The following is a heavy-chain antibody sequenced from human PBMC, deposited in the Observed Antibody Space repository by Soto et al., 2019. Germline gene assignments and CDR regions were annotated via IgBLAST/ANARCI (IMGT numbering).Heavy chain of an antibody. CDR2: ILYDGSKK. V-gene: IGHV3-30*18. CDR3: VKDGSSGWPYFGDMDV. Sequence: QVQLVESGGGVVQPGRSLRLSCAASGFTFSSYGMHWVRQAPGKGLEWVAVILYDGSKKYYADSVKGRVTISRDNSKNTMYLQMSSLRGEDTALYYCVKDGSSGWPYFGDMDVWGRGTTVTVSS. CDR1: GFTFSSYG. J-gene: IGHJ6*02. D-gene: IGHD6-19*01.